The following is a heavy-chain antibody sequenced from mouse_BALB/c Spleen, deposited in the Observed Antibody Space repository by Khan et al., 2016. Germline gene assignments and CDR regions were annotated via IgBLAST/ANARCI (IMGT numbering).Heavy chain of an antibody. J-gene: IGHJ4*01. V-gene: IGHV2-4-1*01. CDR2: IWSGGST. CDR1: GFSLTSYG. Sequence: QVRLQQSGPGLVQPSQSLSITCTVSGFSLTSYGVHWVRQSPGKGLEWLGVIWSGGSTDYNAAFISRLSISKDNSKSQVFFKMNSLQADDTAIYYSAYYDGYYAYYAMDYWGQGTSVTVSS. D-gene: IGHD2-3*01. CDR3: AYYDGYYAYYAMDY.